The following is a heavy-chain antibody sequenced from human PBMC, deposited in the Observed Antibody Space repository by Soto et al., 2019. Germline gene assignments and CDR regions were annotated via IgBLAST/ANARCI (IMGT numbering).Heavy chain of an antibody. CDR3: VKDMSSGWPKSYDN. D-gene: IGHD6-19*01. Sequence: EVQLEETGGGLVQPVRSLRLSCAASGFTFDDHGMHWVRQAPGKGLEWVSGISWNGGIIGFADSVKGRFTISRDNAKNALQLQMNSRRPDDTAVYYSVKDMSSGWPKSYDNWGQGTPVTVSS. CDR1: GFTFDDHG. CDR2: ISWNGGII. J-gene: IGHJ4*02. V-gene: IGHV3-9*01.